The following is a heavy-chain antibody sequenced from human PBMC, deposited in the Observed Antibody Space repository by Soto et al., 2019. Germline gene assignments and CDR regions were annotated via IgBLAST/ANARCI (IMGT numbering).Heavy chain of an antibody. J-gene: IGHJ1*01. D-gene: IGHD3-16*01. CDR1: GFTFRSYV. CDR2: TSYDGSDK. Sequence: QVQLVESGGGVVQPGTSLRVSCVGSGFTFRSYVIHWVRQPPGKGLEWVALTSYDGSDKYYGDSVRGRFTISRDNSRNTVDLKMDSRSSQDTALYYCARWGTTGGLDVWGQGTLVSVSS. V-gene: IGHV3-30*19. CDR3: ARWGTTGGLDV.